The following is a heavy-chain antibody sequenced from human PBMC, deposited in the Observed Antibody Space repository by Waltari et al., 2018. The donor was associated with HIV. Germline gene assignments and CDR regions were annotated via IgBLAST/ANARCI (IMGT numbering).Heavy chain of an antibody. J-gene: IGHJ5*01. CDR3: ASARETMGVDFDS. Sequence: QIHLVQSGADVKKPGSSVKVSCKAAVGAFVCHSCIWVRQAPGQGLEWLGRASPMFGTANYARKFQGRVTITADKSTTTAYMELNGLRIDDTAVYYCASARETMGVDFDSWGQGTLVTVS. CDR2: ASPMFGTA. CDR1: VGAFVCHS. D-gene: IGHD3-3*01. V-gene: IGHV1-69*08.